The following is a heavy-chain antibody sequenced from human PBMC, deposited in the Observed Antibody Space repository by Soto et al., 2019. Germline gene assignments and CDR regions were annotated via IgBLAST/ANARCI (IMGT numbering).Heavy chain of an antibody. D-gene: IGHD2-15*01. CDR3: ARGAIVVVVAATETDNWFDP. V-gene: IGHV1-69*02. CDR2: IIPILGIA. Sequence: QVQLVQSGAEVKKPGSSVKVSCKASGGTFSSYTISWVRQAPGQGLEWMGRIIPILGIANYAQKFQGRVTITADKSTSTAYMELSSLRSEDTAVYYCARGAIVVVVAATETDNWFDPWGQGTLVTVSS. CDR1: GGTFSSYT. J-gene: IGHJ5*02.